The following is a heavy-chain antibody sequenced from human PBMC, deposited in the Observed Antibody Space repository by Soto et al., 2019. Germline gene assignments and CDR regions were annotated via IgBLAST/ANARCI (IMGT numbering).Heavy chain of an antibody. D-gene: IGHD2-2*01. CDR2: ISSSSSYI. J-gene: IGHJ5*02. Sequence: PGGSLRLSCAASGFSFSNYGMNWVRQAPGKGLEWVSSISSSSSYISYADSVKGRFTISRDNAKNSVYLQMNSLRAEDTAVYYFARSDCTSTSCYVVWFDPWGQGTLVTV. CDR1: GFSFSNYG. V-gene: IGHV3-21*01. CDR3: ARSDCTSTSCYVVWFDP.